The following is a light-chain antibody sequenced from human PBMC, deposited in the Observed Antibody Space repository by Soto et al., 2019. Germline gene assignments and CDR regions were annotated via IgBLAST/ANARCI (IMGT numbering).Light chain of an antibody. J-gene: IGKJ4*01. Sequence: EIVLTQSPATLSLSPGERATLSCRASQSISSYLAWYQQKPGQAPRLLIYDASNRATGIPAWFSGGGTGTDFTLTISSRDPEDFAVYYCQQRSNWPPTFGGGTKVEIK. CDR3: QQRSNWPPT. CDR2: DAS. V-gene: IGKV3-11*01. CDR1: QSISSY.